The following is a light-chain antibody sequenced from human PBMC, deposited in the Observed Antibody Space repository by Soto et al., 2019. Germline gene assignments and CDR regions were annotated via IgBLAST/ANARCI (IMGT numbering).Light chain of an antibody. J-gene: IGKJ5*01. Sequence: DIQMTQSTSSLSASVGDRVTITCRASQSISTYLNWYHQKPGKAPDLLIYAASSLKSGVPSRFSGSGSGTHFTLTITGLQPADFATYYCQQNFSIPITFGQGTRL. CDR1: QSISTY. CDR3: QQNFSIPIT. V-gene: IGKV1-39*01. CDR2: AAS.